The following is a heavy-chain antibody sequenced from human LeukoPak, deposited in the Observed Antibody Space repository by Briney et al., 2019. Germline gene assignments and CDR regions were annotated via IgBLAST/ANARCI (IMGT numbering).Heavy chain of an antibody. D-gene: IGHD3-10*01. V-gene: IGHV3-66*01. CDR3: ARDTDYYGSGRQGYFDR. CDR2: IFSGGET. CDR1: GFSISDNF. J-gene: IGHJ1*01. Sequence: GGSLRLSCAVSGFSISDNFTGWVRQTPGKGLEWVSLIFSGGETYSADSVKGRFAISKDNSKNTLHLQMNSLRVEDTAMYYCARDTDYYGSGRQGYFDRWGQGTLVTVSS.